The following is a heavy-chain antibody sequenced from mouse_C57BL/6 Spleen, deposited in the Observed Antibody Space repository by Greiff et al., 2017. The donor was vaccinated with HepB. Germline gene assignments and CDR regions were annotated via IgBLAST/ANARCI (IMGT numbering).Heavy chain of an antibody. J-gene: IGHJ1*03. Sequence: QVHVKQPGAELVRPGSSVKLSCKASGYTFTSYWMHWVKQRPIQGLEWIGNIDPSDSETHYNQKFKDKATLTVDKSSSTAYMQLSSLTSEDSAVYYCASSDGYYGYFDVWGTGTTVTVSS. D-gene: IGHD2-3*01. CDR3: ASSDGYYGYFDV. CDR2: IDPSDSET. V-gene: IGHV1-52*01. CDR1: GYTFTSYW.